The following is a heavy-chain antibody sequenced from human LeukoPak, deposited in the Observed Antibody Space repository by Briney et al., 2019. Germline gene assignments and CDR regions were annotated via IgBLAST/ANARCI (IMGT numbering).Heavy chain of an antibody. CDR1: GGSISNYY. CDR2: INYSGST. J-gene: IGHJ6*02. D-gene: IGHD3-9*01. CDR3: ARDRHQYDILTGYYGNYNYGMTS. V-gene: IGHV4-59*01. Sequence: SETLSLTCTVSGGSISNYYWSWIRQPPGKGLEWIGYINYSGSTNYNPSLKSRVTVSVDTSKTQFSLRLRFVTAADTAVYYCARDRHQYDILTGYYGNYNYGMTSGAKGPRSPSP.